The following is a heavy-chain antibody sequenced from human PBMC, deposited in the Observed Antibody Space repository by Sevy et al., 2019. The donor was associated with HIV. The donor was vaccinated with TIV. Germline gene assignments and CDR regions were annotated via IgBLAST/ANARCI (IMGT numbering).Heavy chain of an antibody. CDR1: GYTFTGYY. CDR3: ARDFLAVTSIPSDAFDI. CDR2: INPNSSDT. Sequence: ASVKVSCKASGYTFTGYYMNWVRQAPGQGLEWMGWINPNSSDTQYSEKFQGRVTMTRDTSISTAYMQLSSLRSDDTAVYYRARDFLAVTSIPSDAFDIWGQGTMVTVSS. V-gene: IGHV1-2*02. J-gene: IGHJ3*02. D-gene: IGHD2-21*02.